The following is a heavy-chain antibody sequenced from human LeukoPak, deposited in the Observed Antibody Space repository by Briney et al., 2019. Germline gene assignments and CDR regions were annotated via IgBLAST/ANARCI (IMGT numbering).Heavy chain of an antibody. Sequence: NPGGSLRLSCAASGFTFSSYGMHWVRQAPGKGLEWVAFIRYDGSNKYYADSVKGRFTISRDNSKNTLYLQMNSLRAEDTAVYYCAKDYYYDSSGYYWGPARPYYYYYYMDVWGKGTTVTISS. V-gene: IGHV3-30*02. CDR2: IRYDGSNK. J-gene: IGHJ6*03. D-gene: IGHD3-22*01. CDR1: GFTFSSYG. CDR3: AKDYYYDSSGYYWGPARPYYYYYYMDV.